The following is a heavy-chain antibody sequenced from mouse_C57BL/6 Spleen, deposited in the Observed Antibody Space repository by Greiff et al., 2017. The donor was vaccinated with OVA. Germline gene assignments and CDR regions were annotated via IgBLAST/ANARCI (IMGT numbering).Heavy chain of an antibody. Sequence: VQLQQSGAELAKPGASVKLSCKASGYTFTSYWMHWVKQRPGQGLEWIGYINPSSGYTKYNQKFKGKATLTADKSSSTAYMQLSSLTYEDSAVYYCARGDYYDDNAMDYWGQGTSVTVSS. D-gene: IGHD1-1*01. V-gene: IGHV1-7*01. CDR2: INPSSGYT. J-gene: IGHJ4*01. CDR3: ARGDYYDDNAMDY. CDR1: GYTFTSYW.